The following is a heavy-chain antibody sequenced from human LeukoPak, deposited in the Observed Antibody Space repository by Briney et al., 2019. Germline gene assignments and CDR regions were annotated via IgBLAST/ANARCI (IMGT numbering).Heavy chain of an antibody. V-gene: IGHV1-18*01. CDR3: TRDLGTYKSYGSIFFDY. Sequence: GASVKVSCKASGYTFTGFGISWVRQAPGQGPEWMGWISAYNGDIIYGQKFQGRVTMTTDTSTSTAYMELRSLRSDDTAVYYCTRDLGTYKSYGSIFFDYWGQGALVTVSS. D-gene: IGHD3-10*01. J-gene: IGHJ4*02. CDR2: ISAYNGDI. CDR1: GYTFTGFG.